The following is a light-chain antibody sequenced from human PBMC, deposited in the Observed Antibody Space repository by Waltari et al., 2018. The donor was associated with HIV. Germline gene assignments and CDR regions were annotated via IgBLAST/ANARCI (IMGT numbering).Light chain of an antibody. CDR3: IQALQTPPYT. V-gene: IGKV2-28*01. Sequence: DIVMTQSPLSLPVTPGAPASISCKSSQSLLHSNGYNYLDWYLQKPGQSPQLLIYLGSSRASGVPDRFSGSGSGTDFTLKISRVEAEDVGVFYCIQALQTPPYTFGQGTKLEIK. CDR2: LGS. J-gene: IGKJ2*01. CDR1: QSLLHSNGYNY.